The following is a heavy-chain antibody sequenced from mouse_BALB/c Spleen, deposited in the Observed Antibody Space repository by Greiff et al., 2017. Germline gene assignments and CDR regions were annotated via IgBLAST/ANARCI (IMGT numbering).Heavy chain of an antibody. CDR2: IYPGDGDT. CDR1: GYTFTSYW. D-gene: IGHD2-2*01. V-gene: IGHV1-87*01. J-gene: IGHJ3*01. Sequence: QVQLQQSGAELARPGASVKLSCKASGYTFTSYWMQWVKQRPGQGLEWIGAIYPGDGDTRYTQKFKGKATLTADKSSSTAYMQLSSLASEDSAVYYCARDYGYDGAYWGQGTLVTVSA. CDR3: ARDYGYDGAY.